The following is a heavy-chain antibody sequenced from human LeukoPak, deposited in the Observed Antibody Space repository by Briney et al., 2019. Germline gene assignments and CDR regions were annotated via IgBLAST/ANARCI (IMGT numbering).Heavy chain of an antibody. V-gene: IGHV3-64*01. J-gene: IGHJ6*03. Sequence: GGSLRLSCEASGFTFRNYEMNWVRQAPGKGLEYVSAISSNGGSTYYANSVKGRFTISRDNSKNTLYLRMGSLRAEDMAVYYCARGGGNDFWSGYLNYYYYYYMDVWGKGTTVTVSS. CDR1: GFTFRNYE. D-gene: IGHD3-3*01. CDR3: ARGGGNDFWSGYLNYYYYYYMDV. CDR2: ISSNGGST.